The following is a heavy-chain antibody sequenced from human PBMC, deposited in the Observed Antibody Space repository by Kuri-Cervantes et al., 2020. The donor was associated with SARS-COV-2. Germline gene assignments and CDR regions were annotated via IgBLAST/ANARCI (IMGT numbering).Heavy chain of an antibody. J-gene: IGHJ4*02. CDR1: GGSISSHY. CDR3: AREDSSSWLYSYDY. Sequence: SETLSLTCTVSGGSISSHYWSWIRQPPGKGLEWIGSIYHSGSTYYNPSLKSRVTISVDTSKNQFSLKLSSATAADTAVYYCAREDSSSWLYSYDYWGQGTLVTVSS. CDR2: IYHSGST. D-gene: IGHD6-13*01. V-gene: IGHV4-38-2*02.